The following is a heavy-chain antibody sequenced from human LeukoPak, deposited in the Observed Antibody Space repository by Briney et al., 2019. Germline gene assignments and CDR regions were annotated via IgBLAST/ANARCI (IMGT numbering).Heavy chain of an antibody. D-gene: IGHD2-15*01. Sequence: ASVKVSCMAPGGTFGSYAISWVRQAPGQGLEWMGGIIPIFGTANYAQKLWGSVTITTDESTSTAYMELSSLRSDGTAVYYCASDRVCSGGSCYPRLFDPWPQGPLVTVSS. CDR3: ASDRVCSGGSCYPRLFDP. V-gene: IGHV1-69*05. J-gene: IGHJ5*02. CDR1: GGTFGSYA. CDR2: IIPIFGTA.